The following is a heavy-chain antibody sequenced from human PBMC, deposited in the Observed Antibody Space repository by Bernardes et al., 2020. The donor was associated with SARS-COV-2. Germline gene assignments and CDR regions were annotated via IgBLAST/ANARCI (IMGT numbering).Heavy chain of an antibody. Sequence: SETLSLTCTVCGVSISSYCCSWIRQPPGKGLEWIGYINYSGSRNYNPSLKSRVTISVDTSRNQFSLKLSSVTAADTAVYYWARDGGGRGCGSTSCFGYNWFDPWGQGTLVTVSS. D-gene: IGHD2-2*01. CDR2: INYSGSR. V-gene: IGHV4-59*01. CDR3: ARDGGGRGCGSTSCFGYNWFDP. CDR1: GVSISSYC. J-gene: IGHJ5*02.